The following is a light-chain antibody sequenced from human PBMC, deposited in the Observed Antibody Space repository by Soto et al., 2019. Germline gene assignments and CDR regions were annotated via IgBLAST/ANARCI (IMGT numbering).Light chain of an antibody. CDR1: QSVSSSD. J-gene: IGKJ1*01. V-gene: IGKV3-20*01. CDR3: QQYGSSPLT. Sequence: EVVLTQSPGTLSLAPGERATRSCRASQSVSSSDLAWYQRKPGQAPRLLIYGASNRATGIPDRFSGSGSGTDFTLTISRLEPEDFAVYYCQQYGSSPLTFGQGTKVDIK. CDR2: GAS.